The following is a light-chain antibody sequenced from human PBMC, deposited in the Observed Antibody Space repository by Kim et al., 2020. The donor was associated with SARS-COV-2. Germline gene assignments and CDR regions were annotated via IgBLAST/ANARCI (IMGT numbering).Light chain of an antibody. CDR3: QQYNNWPRT. CDR1: QSVSSN. CDR2: GAS. Sequence: EMVMTQSPETLSVSPGERATLSCRASQSVSSNLAWYQQKPGQAPRLLIFGASTRATGIPARFSGRGSGTDFTLTISSLQSEDFAVYYCQQYNNWPRTFGQGTKLEI. J-gene: IGKJ2*02. V-gene: IGKV3-15*01.